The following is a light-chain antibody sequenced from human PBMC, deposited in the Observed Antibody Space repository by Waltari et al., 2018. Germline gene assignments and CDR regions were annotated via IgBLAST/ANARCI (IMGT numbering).Light chain of an antibody. J-gene: IGKJ3*01. Sequence: DIQLTQAPSFLSASVGDRVSIACRASQGITNYLAWYQQKPGKAPQLLIYAASTLQSGVPARFSGSGSGTDFTLTISSLQPEDFATYYCQQFHTFTFGPGTKVDIK. CDR1: QGITNY. V-gene: IGKV1-9*01. CDR2: AAS. CDR3: QQFHTFT.